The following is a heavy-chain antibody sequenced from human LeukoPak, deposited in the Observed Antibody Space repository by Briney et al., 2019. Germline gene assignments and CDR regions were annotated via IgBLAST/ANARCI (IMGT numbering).Heavy chain of an antibody. V-gene: IGHV6-1*01. Sequence: SQTPSLTCALSGDSVSSNNGAWNWIRQSPSRGLEWLGRTYYRSKWYNDYAESLISRITISPVTSKNQFSLQLYSVTPEDTAVYYCARDVGTTGWHTFDYWGQGTLVTVSS. J-gene: IGHJ4*02. D-gene: IGHD3-9*01. CDR3: ARDVGTTGWHTFDY. CDR1: GDSVSSNNGA. CDR2: TYYRSKWYN.